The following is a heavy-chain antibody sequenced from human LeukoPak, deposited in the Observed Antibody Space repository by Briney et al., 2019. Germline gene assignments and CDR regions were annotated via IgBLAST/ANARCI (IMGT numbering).Heavy chain of an antibody. D-gene: IGHD3-22*01. CDR2: ISSSSRTI. CDR1: GFTFSSYS. V-gene: IGHV3-48*04. CDR3: ARSNYYDSSGYPSFDN. J-gene: IGHJ4*02. Sequence: GGSLRLSCAASGFTFSSYSMNWVRQAPGKGLEWISYISSSSRTIYYADSVKGRFTISRDNAKNSLFLQMNSLRAEDTAVYYCARSNYYDSSGYPSFDNWGQGTLVTVSS.